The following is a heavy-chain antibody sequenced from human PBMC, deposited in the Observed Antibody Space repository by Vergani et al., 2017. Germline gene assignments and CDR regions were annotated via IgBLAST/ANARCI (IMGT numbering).Heavy chain of an antibody. J-gene: IGHJ5*02. Sequence: EVQVVQSGAEVKKPGESLKISCKGSGYSFTSYWIGWVRQMPGKGLDWMGIIYPGDSDTRYSPSFQGQVTISADKSISTAYLQWSSLKASDTAMYYCTGQLRRAVAGERWFDPWGQGTLVTVSS. V-gene: IGHV5-51*01. CDR3: TGQLRRAVAGERWFDP. CDR1: GYSFTSYW. D-gene: IGHD6-19*01. CDR2: IYPGDSDT.